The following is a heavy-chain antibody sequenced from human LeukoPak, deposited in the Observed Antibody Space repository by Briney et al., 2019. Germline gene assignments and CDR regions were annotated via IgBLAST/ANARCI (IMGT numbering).Heavy chain of an antibody. D-gene: IGHD2-15*01. CDR2: IYPGDSDT. CDR3: ARATGYCSGGSCYFDY. J-gene: IGHJ4*02. V-gene: IGHV5-51*01. CDR1: GYSFTSYW. Sequence: GESLKISCKGSGYSFTSYWIGWVRQMPGKGLEWMGIIYPGDSDTRYSPSFQGQVTISADKSISTAYLQWSSLKASDTAMYYCARATGYCSGGSCYFDYWGQGTLVTVSS.